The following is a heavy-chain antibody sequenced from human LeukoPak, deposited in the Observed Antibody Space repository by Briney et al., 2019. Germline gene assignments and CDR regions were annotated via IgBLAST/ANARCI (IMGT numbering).Heavy chain of an antibody. CDR2: INHSGST. V-gene: IGHV4-34*01. CDR3: AREPREDHFAEEDY. Sequence: SETLSLTCAVYGGSFSGYYWSWIRQPPGKGLEWIGEINHSGSTNYNPSLKSRVTISVDTSKNQFSLKLSSVTAADTAVYYCAREPREDHFAEEDYWGQGTLVTVSS. J-gene: IGHJ4*02. CDR1: GGSFSGYY. D-gene: IGHD1-14*01.